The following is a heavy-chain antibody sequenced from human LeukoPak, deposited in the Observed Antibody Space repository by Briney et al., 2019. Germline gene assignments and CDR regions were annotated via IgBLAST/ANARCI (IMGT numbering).Heavy chain of an antibody. J-gene: IGHJ4*02. D-gene: IGHD6-13*01. CDR1: GFTFSNYW. CDR3: ARANCSSCPPNY. CDR2: IKQDGSEK. V-gene: IGHV3-7*01. Sequence: PGGSLRLSCAASGFTFSNYWMSWVRQAPGKGLEWVANIKQDGSEKYYVDSVKGRFTISRDNAKNSLYLQMNSLRVEDTAVYYCARANCSSCPPNYWGQGTLVTVSS.